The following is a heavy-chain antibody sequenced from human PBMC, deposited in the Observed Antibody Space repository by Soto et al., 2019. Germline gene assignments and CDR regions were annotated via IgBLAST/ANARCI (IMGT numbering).Heavy chain of an antibody. J-gene: IGHJ4*02. CDR2: IIPIFGTA. CDR1: GGTFSSYA. CDR3: ATDGDCTNGVCPAYYFDY. Sequence: QVQLVQSGAEVKKPGSSVKVSCKASGGTFSSYAISWVRQAPGQGLEWMGGIIPIFGTANYAQKFQGGVTITADESTSTAYMELSSLRSEDTAVYYCATDGDCTNGVCPAYYFDYWGQGTLVTVSS. V-gene: IGHV1-69*12. D-gene: IGHD2-8*01.